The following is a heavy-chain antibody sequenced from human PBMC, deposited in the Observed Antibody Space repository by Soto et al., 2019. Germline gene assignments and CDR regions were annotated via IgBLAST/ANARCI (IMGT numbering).Heavy chain of an antibody. V-gene: IGHV1-18*01. CDR1: GYPFTHYG. CDR2: ISPFNGNT. D-gene: IGHD3-16*01. J-gene: IGHJ6*02. CDR3: ARDHSFDRTYYYGIDV. Sequence: ASVKVSCKSSGYPFTHYGITWIRQAPGQGLEWMGWISPFNGNTNYGQTLQGRVTLTTETSTSTVYMELRSLRSDDTAVYYCARDHSFDRTYYYGIDVWGQGTTVTVSS.